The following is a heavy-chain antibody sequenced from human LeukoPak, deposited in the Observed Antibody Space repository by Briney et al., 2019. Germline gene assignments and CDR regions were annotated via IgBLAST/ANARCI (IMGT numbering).Heavy chain of an antibody. Sequence: ASVKVSCKASGYTFTSYGISWVRQAPGQGLEWMGWISAYNGNTNYAQKLQGRVTMTTDTSTSTAYMELRSLRSDDTAVYYCASQDYDFWSGYYGYYYYMDVWGKGTTVTVS. CDR2: ISAYNGNT. V-gene: IGHV1-18*01. CDR3: ASQDYDFWSGYYGYYYYMDV. J-gene: IGHJ6*03. D-gene: IGHD3-3*01. CDR1: GYTFTSYG.